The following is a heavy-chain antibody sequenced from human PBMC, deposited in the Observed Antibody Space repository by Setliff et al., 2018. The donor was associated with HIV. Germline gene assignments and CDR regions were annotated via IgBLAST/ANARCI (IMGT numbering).Heavy chain of an antibody. CDR3: AKVSRGTVVRGVIIVGYFDY. Sequence: GGSLRLSCGASGFAVSSFGMHWVRQVPGKGLEWVAVIWNDGSNQFYADSVKGRFTISRDISKNTLYLQMSSLRAEDTAVYYCAKVSRGTVVRGVIIVGYFDYWGQGTLVTVSS. CDR2: IWNDGSNQ. CDR1: GFAVSSFG. J-gene: IGHJ4*02. V-gene: IGHV3-33*06. D-gene: IGHD3-10*01.